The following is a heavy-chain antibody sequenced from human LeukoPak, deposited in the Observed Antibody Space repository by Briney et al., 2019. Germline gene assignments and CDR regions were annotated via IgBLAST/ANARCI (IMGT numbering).Heavy chain of an antibody. CDR2: ISSSGSTI. CDR1: GFTFSDYY. CDR3: ARITSGDFWSGLGWFDP. J-gene: IGHJ5*02. D-gene: IGHD3-3*01. V-gene: IGHV3-11*04. Sequence: PGRPLRLSCAASGFTFSDYYMSWIRQAPGKGLEWVSYISSSGSTIYYADSVKGRFTISRDNAKNSLYLQMNSLSAEDTAVYYCARITSGDFWSGLGWFDPWGQGTLVTVSS.